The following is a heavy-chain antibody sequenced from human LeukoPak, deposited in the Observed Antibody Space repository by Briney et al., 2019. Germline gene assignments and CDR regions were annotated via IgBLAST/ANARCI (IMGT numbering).Heavy chain of an antibody. D-gene: IGHD3-3*01. CDR3: ARDLRDYDFWTGSEYFQH. CDR2: ISYDGSNK. CDR1: GFTFSSYA. Sequence: GGSLRLSCAASGFTFSSYAMHWVRQAPGKGLEWVAVISYDGSNKYYADSVKGRFTISRDNSKNTLYLQMNSLRAEDTAVYYCARDLRDYDFWTGSEYFQHWGQGTLVTVSS. V-gene: IGHV3-30-3*01. J-gene: IGHJ1*01.